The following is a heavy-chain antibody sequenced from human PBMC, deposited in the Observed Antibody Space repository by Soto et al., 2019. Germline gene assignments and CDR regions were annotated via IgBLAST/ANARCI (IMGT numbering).Heavy chain of an antibody. CDR1: GGTFSIYA. CDR2: IVPIVGTT. D-gene: IGHD3-16*01. CDR3: IKESKNGGLDY. J-gene: IGHJ4*02. Sequence: ASVKVSCKTSGGTFSIYAISWVRQAPGQGLEWMGGIVPIVGTTTYAQKFQGRVTITADEATSTAYMQLSRLRAEDTALYYCIKESKNGGLDYWGQGTLVTVSS. V-gene: IGHV1-69*13.